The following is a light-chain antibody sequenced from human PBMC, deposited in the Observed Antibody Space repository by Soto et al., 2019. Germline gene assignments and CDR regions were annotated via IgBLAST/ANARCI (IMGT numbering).Light chain of an antibody. J-gene: IGKJ1*01. CDR2: DAS. Sequence: DIQMTQSPSTLSASVGDRVSITCRASQSNERYLAWYQQKPGKAPNLLIYDASSLERGVPSRFSGRGSGTEFTLTISSLQPDDFATYYCQQFKSSTWTFGQGTKVEIK. CDR3: QQFKSSTWT. V-gene: IGKV1-5*01. CDR1: QSNERY.